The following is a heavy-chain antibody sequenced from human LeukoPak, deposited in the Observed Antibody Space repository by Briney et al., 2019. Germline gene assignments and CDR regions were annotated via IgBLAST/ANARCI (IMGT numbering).Heavy chain of an antibody. V-gene: IGHV4-39*01. CDR1: GGSISSTTSY. CDR2: IYYSGTI. CDR3: ARHRYSNYVWRYFDF. Sequence: SETLSLTCTVSGGSISSTTSYWAWIRQPPGKGLEWIGSIYYSGTIYSNPSLKSRVTISVDTSANQFSLKLTSVTAADTAVYHCARHRYSNYVWRYFDFWGQGTLVTVSS. J-gene: IGHJ4*02. D-gene: IGHD4-11*01.